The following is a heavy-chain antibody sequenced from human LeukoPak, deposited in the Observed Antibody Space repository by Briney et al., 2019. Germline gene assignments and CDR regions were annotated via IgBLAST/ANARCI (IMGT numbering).Heavy chain of an antibody. J-gene: IGHJ4*02. Sequence: GGSLRLSCAASGFTFSSYNMNWVRQAPGKGLQWVGMISYDGNKKYEDSVKGRITISRENSKNTLYLQMTSLRLEDTAVYFCVRDFPNSKPRFDWWGQGTLVTVSS. D-gene: IGHD2/OR15-2a*01. V-gene: IGHV3-30*03. CDR3: VRDFPNSKPRFDW. CDR1: GFTFSSYN. CDR2: ISYDGNKK.